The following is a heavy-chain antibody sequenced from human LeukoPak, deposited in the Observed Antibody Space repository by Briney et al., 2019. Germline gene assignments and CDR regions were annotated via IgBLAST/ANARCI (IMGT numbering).Heavy chain of an antibody. Sequence: SVKVSCKASGGTFSSYAISWVRQAPGQGLEWMGRIIPIFGTANYAQKFQGRVTITTDESTSTAYMELSSLRSDDTAVYYCARDLFDYGDNNWFAPWGQGTLVTVSS. J-gene: IGHJ5*02. CDR1: GGTFSSYA. D-gene: IGHD4-17*01. CDR3: ARDLFDYGDNNWFAP. V-gene: IGHV1-69*05. CDR2: IIPIFGTA.